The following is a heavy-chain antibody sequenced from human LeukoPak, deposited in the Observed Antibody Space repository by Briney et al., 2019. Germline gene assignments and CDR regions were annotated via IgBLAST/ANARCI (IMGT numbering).Heavy chain of an antibody. D-gene: IGHD1-26*01. CDR2: ISYDGSNK. CDR3: ARDGGRAALDY. CDR1: GFTFSSFA. V-gene: IGHV3-30-3*01. Sequence: QPGRSLRLSCAASGFTFSSFAMHWVRQAPGKGLEWVAVISYDGSNKYYADSVKGRFTISRDNSKNTLYLQMNSLRAEDTAVYYCARDGGRAALDYWGQGTLVTVSS. J-gene: IGHJ4*02.